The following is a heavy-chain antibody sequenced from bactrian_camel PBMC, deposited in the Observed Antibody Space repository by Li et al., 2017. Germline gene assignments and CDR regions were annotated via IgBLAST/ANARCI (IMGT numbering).Heavy chain of an antibody. D-gene: IGHD6*01. V-gene: IGHV3S9*01. CDR3: AARRVLACSWSPADFDY. J-gene: IGHJ6*01. CDR1: GYTQRSNC. CDR2: LTRAGSS. Sequence: HVQLVESGGGSVQAGGSLSLSCAARGYTQRSNCLAWFRQFPGKESEGVVLTRAGSSFYADSVKGRFTISQDKAENTVWLQMNSLQPEDTAMYYCAARRVLACSWSPADFDYWGQGTQVTVS.